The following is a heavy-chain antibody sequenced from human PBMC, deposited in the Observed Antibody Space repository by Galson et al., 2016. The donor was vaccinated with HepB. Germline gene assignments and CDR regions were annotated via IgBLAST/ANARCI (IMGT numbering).Heavy chain of an antibody. J-gene: IGHJ4*02. D-gene: IGHD4-17*01. Sequence: TLSLTCTVSGGSVISGPYWWTWIRQPAGKGLELIGRIYTSGITHYYPSLEGRVTISADTSKNQMSLKVGSVTAADTAIYFCARQPDYGDYHFFDQWGQGTLVTVSS. CDR1: GGSVISGPYW. CDR3: ARQPDYGDYHFFDQ. CDR2: IYTSGIT. V-gene: IGHV4-61*02.